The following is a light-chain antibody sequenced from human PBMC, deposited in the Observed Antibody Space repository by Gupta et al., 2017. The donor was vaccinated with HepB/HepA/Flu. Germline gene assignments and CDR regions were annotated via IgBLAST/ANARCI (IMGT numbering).Light chain of an antibody. V-gene: IGLV3-19*01. CDR3: TSRDISGTHSV. CDR2: GNN. CDR1: SLRSYY. Sequence: SALTQDPAVSFALGQTARITCQGDSLRSYYASWYQQKPGQAPVLVIYGNNNRPSGIPDRFSGSNSGTTASLSINGGPAEEEADYYCTSRDISGTHSVFGDGTNLTVL. J-gene: IGLJ2*01.